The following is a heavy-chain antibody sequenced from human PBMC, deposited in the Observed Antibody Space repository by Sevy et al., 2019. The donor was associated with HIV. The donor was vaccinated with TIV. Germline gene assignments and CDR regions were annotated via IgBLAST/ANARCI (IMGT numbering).Heavy chain of an antibody. CDR3: ARDIPVAAVDY. D-gene: IGHD6-13*01. V-gene: IGHV3-48*03. Sequence: GGTLRLSCAASGFPFSNYEMNWVRQAPGKGLEWVAFISTSVSRVFYADSVKGRFTIYRDNARNSLYLQMDNLRVEDTALYYCARDIPVAAVDYWGQGTLVTVSS. CDR2: ISTSVSRV. J-gene: IGHJ4*02. CDR1: GFPFSNYE.